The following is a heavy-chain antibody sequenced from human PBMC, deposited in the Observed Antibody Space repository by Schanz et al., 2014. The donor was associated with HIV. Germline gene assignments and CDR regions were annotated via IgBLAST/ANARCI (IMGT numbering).Heavy chain of an antibody. CDR3: ARAKWPPRNRHFDF. Sequence: QVRLQQWGAGLLKPSETLSLTCAVYGSSVTYFYWSWIRQSPGKGLEWIAEVNHSGDANHNPSLKSRVTISVDTSKNQFSLKLDSVTAADTAVYYCARAKWPPRNRHFDFWGQGNLVTVS. D-gene: IGHD5-12*01. CDR1: GSSVTYFY. J-gene: IGHJ4*02. V-gene: IGHV4-34*01. CDR2: VNHSGDA.